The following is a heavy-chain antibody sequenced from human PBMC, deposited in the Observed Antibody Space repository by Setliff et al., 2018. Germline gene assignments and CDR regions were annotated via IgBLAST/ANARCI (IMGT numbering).Heavy chain of an antibody. Sequence: GGSLRLSCAASGFTFSSHWMTWVRQAPGKGLEWVANINQDGSETYYVDSLKGRFSVSRDNSKNTLYLQMDSLRDDDTAVYCCAKPTQGQLALGAGGQGTLVTVSS. CDR2: INQDGSET. CDR1: GFTFSSHW. D-gene: IGHD1-1*01. J-gene: IGHJ4*02. CDR3: AKPTQGQLALGA. V-gene: IGHV3-7*03.